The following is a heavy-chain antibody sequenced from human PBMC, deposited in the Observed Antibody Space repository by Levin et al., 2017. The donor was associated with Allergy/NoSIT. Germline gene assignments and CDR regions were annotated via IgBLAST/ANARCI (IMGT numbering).Heavy chain of an antibody. CDR1: GGTFSSYA. CDR2: IIPIFGTA. CDR3: ASRVWSGHYYDYGMDV. D-gene: IGHD3-3*01. Sequence: ASVKVSCKASGGTFSSYAISWVRQAPGQGLEWMGGIIPIFGTANYAQKFQGRVTITADESTSTAYMELSSLRSEDTAVYYCASRVWSGHYYDYGMDVWGQGTTVTVSS. J-gene: IGHJ6*02. V-gene: IGHV1-69*13.